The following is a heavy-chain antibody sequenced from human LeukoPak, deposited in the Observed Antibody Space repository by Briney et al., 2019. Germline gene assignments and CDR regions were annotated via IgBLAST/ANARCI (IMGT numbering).Heavy chain of an antibody. V-gene: IGHV3-30*02. D-gene: IGHD3-22*01. CDR2: IRYDGSNK. CDR1: GFTFTTYW. CDR3: AKDTLGVDDDYYDSSGYDY. J-gene: IGHJ4*02. Sequence: GGSLRLSCAASGFTFTTYWMTWVRQAPGKGLEWVAFIRYDGSNKYYADSVKGRFTISRDNSKNTLYLQMNSLRAEDTAVYYCAKDTLGVDDDYYDSSGYDYWGQGTLVTVSS.